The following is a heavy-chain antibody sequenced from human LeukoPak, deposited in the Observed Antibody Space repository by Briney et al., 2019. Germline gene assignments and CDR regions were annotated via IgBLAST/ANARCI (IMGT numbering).Heavy chain of an antibody. CDR2: IYHSGST. CDR3: ARDIIYDFWSGYYHY. CDR1: GYSISSGYY. Sequence: SETLSLTCTVSGYSISSGYYWGWIRQPPGKGLEWIGSIYHSGSTYYNPSLKSRVTISVDTSKNQFSLKLSSVTAADTAVYYCARDIIYDFWSGYYHYWGQGTLVTVS. D-gene: IGHD3-3*01. V-gene: IGHV4-38-2*02. J-gene: IGHJ4*02.